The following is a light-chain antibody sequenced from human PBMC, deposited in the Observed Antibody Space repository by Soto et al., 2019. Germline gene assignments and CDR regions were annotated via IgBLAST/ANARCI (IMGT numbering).Light chain of an antibody. V-gene: IGLV2-23*01. CDR3: CSYAGSDVV. Sequence: QSALTQPASVSGSPRQSITISCTGTSSDVGSYNLVSWYQQHPGKAPKLMIYEGSKRPSGVSNRFSGSKSGNTASLTISGLQAEDEADYYCCSYAGSDVVFGGGTQLTVL. CDR2: EGS. J-gene: IGLJ2*01. CDR1: SSDVGSYNL.